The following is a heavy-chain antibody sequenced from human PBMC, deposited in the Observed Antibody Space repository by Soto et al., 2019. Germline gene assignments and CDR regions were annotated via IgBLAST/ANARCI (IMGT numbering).Heavy chain of an antibody. J-gene: IGHJ4*02. CDR2: ISSGGGTT. D-gene: IGHD5-18*01. CDR3: VRGYSYV. V-gene: IGHV3-23*01. CDR1: GFSFSIFA. Sequence: EVHLLESGGGFLQPGGSLRLSCAASGFSFSIFAMNWVRQAPGKGLVWVSTISSGGGTTLYAVSVKGRFTISRDNSKNTVSLQMNSLGAEDTAVYYCVRGYSYVWGQGTLVTVSS.